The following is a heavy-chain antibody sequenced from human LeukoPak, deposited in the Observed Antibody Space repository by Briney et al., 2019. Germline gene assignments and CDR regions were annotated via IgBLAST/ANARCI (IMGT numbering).Heavy chain of an antibody. J-gene: IGHJ4*02. CDR2: INPSGGST. Sequence: GASVKVSCKASGYTFIGYYMHWVRQAPGQGLEWMGIINPSGGSTSYAQKFQGRVTMTRDTSTSTVYMELSSLRSEDTAVYYCARGGPTILRIQLWLLLDYWGQGTLVTVSS. V-gene: IGHV1-46*01. CDR3: ARGGPTILRIQLWLLLDY. D-gene: IGHD5-18*01. CDR1: GYTFIGYY.